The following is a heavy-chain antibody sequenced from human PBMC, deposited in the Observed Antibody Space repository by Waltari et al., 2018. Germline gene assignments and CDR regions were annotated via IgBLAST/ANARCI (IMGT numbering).Heavy chain of an antibody. J-gene: IGHJ4*02. CDR3: ARGGFRER. V-gene: IGHV4-34*01. Sequence: QVQLQQWGAGLLKPSETLSLTCAVYGGSFSGYYWSWIRQPPGKGLEWIGEINHSGRTNYNPSLKSRVTISVDTSKNQFSLKLSSVTAADTAVYYCARGGFRERWGQGTLVTVSS. CDR2: INHSGRT. CDR1: GGSFSGYY.